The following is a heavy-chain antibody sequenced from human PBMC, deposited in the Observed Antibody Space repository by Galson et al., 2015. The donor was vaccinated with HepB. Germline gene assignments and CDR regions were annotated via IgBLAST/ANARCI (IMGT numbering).Heavy chain of an antibody. D-gene: IGHD5-12*01. J-gene: IGHJ2*01. V-gene: IGHV5-51*01. CDR3: ARHRGGYICYDHYWYFNL. CDR2: IYPGDSDI. Sequence: QSGAEVKKPGESLRISCKGSGYSFTSYWIGWVRQMPGKGLEWMGIIYPGDSDIRYSPSFQDQVTISADKSIRTAYLQWSSLKASDTAMYYCARHRGGYICYDHYWYFNLWGRGTRATVST. CDR1: GYSFTSYW.